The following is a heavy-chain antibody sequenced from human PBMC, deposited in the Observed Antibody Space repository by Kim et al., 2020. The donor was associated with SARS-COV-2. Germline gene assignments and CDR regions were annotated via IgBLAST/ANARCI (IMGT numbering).Heavy chain of an antibody. J-gene: IGHJ4*02. D-gene: IGHD4-17*01. CDR2: ISGSGGST. CDR1: GFTFSSYA. CDR3: AKGRDDYGDYGADY. Sequence: GGSLRLSCAASGFTFSSYAMSWVRQAPGKGLEWVSAISGSGGSTYYADSVKGRFTISRDNSKNTLYLQMNSLRAEDTAVYYCAKGRDDYGDYGADYWGQGTLVTVSS. V-gene: IGHV3-23*01.